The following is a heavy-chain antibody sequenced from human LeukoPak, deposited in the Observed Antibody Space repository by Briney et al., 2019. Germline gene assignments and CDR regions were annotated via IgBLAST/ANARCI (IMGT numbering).Heavy chain of an antibody. V-gene: IGHV1-18*01. J-gene: IGHJ6*04. Sequence: APVKVSCKASNYKLSDYGISWVRQAPGEGLEWMGWISGDNSNTEYTQKLQGRVTMSTDTFTSTAFMELTSLRSDDTAVYYCARIFCSSSNCYSRGMDVWGKGTTVTVSS. CDR1: NYKLSDYG. D-gene: IGHD2-2*01. CDR2: ISGDNSNT. CDR3: ARIFCSSSNCYSRGMDV.